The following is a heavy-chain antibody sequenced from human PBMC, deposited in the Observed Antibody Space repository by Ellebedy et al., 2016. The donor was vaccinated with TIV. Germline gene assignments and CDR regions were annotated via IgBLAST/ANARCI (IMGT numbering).Heavy chain of an antibody. CDR3: ARDSDYGGVTNHWYFDL. CDR2: VSPYNGNT. Sequence: ASVKVSCXASGYTFTNFGVTWVRQAPGQGLEWMGWVSPYNGNTNYGQKFQGRVTITTDTSTSSAYMELRSLRSNDTAVYFCARDSDYGGVTNHWYFDLWGRGTLVTVSS. D-gene: IGHD4-23*01. J-gene: IGHJ2*01. CDR1: GYTFTNFG. V-gene: IGHV1-18*01.